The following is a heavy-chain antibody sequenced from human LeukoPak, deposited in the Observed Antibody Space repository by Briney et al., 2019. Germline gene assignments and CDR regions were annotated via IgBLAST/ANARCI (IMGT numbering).Heavy chain of an antibody. V-gene: IGHV3-23*01. CDR1: GFTFSNYA. CDR3: AKERSGYYGSGSYWFDS. J-gene: IGHJ5*01. CDR2: ISGSATST. Sequence: AGYLRLSCVASGFTFSNYAISWVRQAPGKGLEWVSAISGSATSTYDADSVKGRFTISRDNSKNPVYLQMTSLRAQDTAIYYSAKERSGYYGSGSYWFDSWGQGTRVTVSS. D-gene: IGHD3-10*01.